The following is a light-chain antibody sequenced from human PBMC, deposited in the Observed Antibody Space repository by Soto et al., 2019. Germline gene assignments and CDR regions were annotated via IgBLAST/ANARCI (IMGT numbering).Light chain of an antibody. CDR2: DAS. CDR1: QSVSSY. Sequence: EIVLTQSPATLSLSPGEGVTLSCRASQSVSSYLAWYQQKPGQAPRLLIYDASNRATGIPARFSGSGSGTDFTLTISSLEPEDFAVYFCHQRSNWPWTFGQGTKVDIK. V-gene: IGKV3-11*01. J-gene: IGKJ1*01. CDR3: HQRSNWPWT.